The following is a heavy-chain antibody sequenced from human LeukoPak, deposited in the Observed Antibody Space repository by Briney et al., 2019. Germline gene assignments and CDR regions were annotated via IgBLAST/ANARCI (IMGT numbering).Heavy chain of an antibody. CDR3: AKVSGCSSTSCYRGFDY. J-gene: IGHJ4*02. D-gene: IGHD2-2*01. CDR1: GYTFTGYY. Sequence: ASVKVSCKASGYTFTGYYMHWVRQAPGQGLEWMGWINPNSGGTNYAQKFQGRVTMTRDTSITTSYMELSSLRPDDTALYFCAKVSGCSSTSCYRGFDYWGQGTLVTVST. V-gene: IGHV1-2*02. CDR2: INPNSGGT.